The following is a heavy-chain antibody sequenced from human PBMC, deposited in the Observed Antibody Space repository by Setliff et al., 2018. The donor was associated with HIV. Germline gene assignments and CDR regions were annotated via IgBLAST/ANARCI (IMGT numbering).Heavy chain of an antibody. V-gene: IGHV3-15*01. CDR2: IKSKTDGGTT. D-gene: IGHD2-2*01. Sequence: GGSLRLSCAASGFTFSNAWMYWVRQAPGKGLEWVGHIKSKTDGGTTDYAAPVKDRFTISRDDSRKTLYLQMNSLRTEDTAVYYCTRNNVAWYQPLGYFDLWGRGNQVTVSS. CDR3: TRNNVAWYQPLGYFDL. J-gene: IGHJ2*01. CDR1: GFTFSNAW.